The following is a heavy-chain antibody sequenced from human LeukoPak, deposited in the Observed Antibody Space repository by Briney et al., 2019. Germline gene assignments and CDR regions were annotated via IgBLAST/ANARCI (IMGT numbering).Heavy chain of an antibody. Sequence: SQTLSLTCAISGDSVSSNSAAWNWIRQSPSRGLEWLGRTYYRSKWYYDYATSVKGRITINPDTSKNQFSLQLSSVTSEDTAVYYCAQSYSVRLGPGSYYYLYVDVWGKGTTITVSS. D-gene: IGHD5/OR15-5a*01. CDR3: AQSYSVRLGPGSYYYLYVDV. V-gene: IGHV6-1*01. CDR2: TYYRSKWYY. J-gene: IGHJ6*03. CDR1: GDSVSSNSAA.